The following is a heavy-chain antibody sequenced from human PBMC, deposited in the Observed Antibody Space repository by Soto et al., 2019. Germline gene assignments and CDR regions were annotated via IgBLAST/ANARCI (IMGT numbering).Heavy chain of an antibody. D-gene: IGHD6-25*01. V-gene: IGHV3-30-3*01. CDR3: ARDLGYSLLHWFDP. CDR1: GFTFSSYA. CDR2: ISYDGSNK. Sequence: QVQLVESGGGVVQPGRSLRLSCAASGFTFSSYAMHWVRQAPGKGLEWVAVISYDGSNKYYADSVKGRFTISRDNSKNTLYLQMNSLRAEDTAVYYCARDLGYSLLHWFDPWGQGTLVTVSS. J-gene: IGHJ5*02.